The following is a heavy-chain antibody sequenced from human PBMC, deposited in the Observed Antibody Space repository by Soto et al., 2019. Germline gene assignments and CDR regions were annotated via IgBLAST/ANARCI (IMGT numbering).Heavy chain of an antibody. CDR1: GYTFTSYG. J-gene: IGHJ4*02. D-gene: IGHD4-17*01. Sequence: GASVKVSCKASGYTFTSYGISWVRQAPGQGLEWMGWISAYNGNTNYAQKLQGRVTMTTDTSTSTAYMELRSLRSDDTAVYYCARDWYSAVTTAWRPFDYWGQGTLVTVSS. V-gene: IGHV1-18*01. CDR3: ARDWYSAVTTAWRPFDY. CDR2: ISAYNGNT.